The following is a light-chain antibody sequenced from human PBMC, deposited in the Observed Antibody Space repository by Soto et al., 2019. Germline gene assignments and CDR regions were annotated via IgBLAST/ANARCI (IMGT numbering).Light chain of an antibody. J-gene: IGKJ4*01. CDR2: GAT. CDR3: QQYGSSPLT. Sequence: EIALTQSPGTLSLSPGERATLSCRASQSVSSSYLAWYQQKPGQAPRLLIYGATSRATGIPDRFSGSRAGTDFTLTISRLEPEDFAVYSCQQYGSSPLTFGGGTKVEIK. CDR1: QSVSSSY. V-gene: IGKV3-20*01.